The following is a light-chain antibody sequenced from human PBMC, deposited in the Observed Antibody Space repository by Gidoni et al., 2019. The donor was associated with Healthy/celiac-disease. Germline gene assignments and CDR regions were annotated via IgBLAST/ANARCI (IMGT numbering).Light chain of an antibody. CDR3: QQYGSFPHT. CDR2: DAS. CDR1: QSVSSSY. V-gene: IGKV3D-20*01. Sequence: DIVLTHSPATLSLSPGERATLSCGASQSVSSSYLAWYQQKPGLAPRLLIYDASSRATGIPDRFSGRGSGKDFTLNISRREAEDFAVYYCQQYGSFPHTFXGXTKLEIK. J-gene: IGKJ2*01.